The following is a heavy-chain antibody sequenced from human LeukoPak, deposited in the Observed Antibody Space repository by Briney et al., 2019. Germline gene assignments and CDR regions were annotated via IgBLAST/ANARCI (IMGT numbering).Heavy chain of an antibody. Sequence: ASVKVSCKASGYTFTGYHMHWVRQAPGQGLEWMGWTNPNNGGTNYAQKFQGRVTMTRDTSISTAYMEVSRLRSDDTAIYYCARHVAASVWFDPWGQGTLVTVSS. CDR2: TNPNNGGT. CDR3: ARHVAASVWFDP. CDR1: GYTFTGYH. J-gene: IGHJ5*02. D-gene: IGHD2-21*01. V-gene: IGHV1-2*02.